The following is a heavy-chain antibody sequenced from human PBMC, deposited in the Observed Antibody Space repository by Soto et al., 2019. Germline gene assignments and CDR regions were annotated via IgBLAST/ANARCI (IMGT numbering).Heavy chain of an antibody. J-gene: IGHJ5*02. V-gene: IGHV4-38-2*01. CDR1: GYSISNGYY. D-gene: IGHD3-22*01. CDR3: ARRTVHYYDSSGYTNWFDP. CDR2: IYHSGTT. Sequence: SETLSLTCAVSGYSISNGYYWGWVRQPPGKGMECIGYIYHSGTTYYNPSLKSRVTISVDRSKNQFSLKLSSVTAADTAVYYCARRTVHYYDSSGYTNWFDPWGQGTLVTVSS.